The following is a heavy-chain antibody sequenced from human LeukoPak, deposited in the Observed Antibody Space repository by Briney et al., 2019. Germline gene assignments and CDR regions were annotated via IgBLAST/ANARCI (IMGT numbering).Heavy chain of an antibody. CDR1: GYTFTGYY. CDR2: INPNSGGT. V-gene: IGHV1-2*02. Sequence: ASVEVSCKASGYTFTGYYMHWVRQAPGQGLEWMGWINPNSGGTNYAQKFQGRVTMTRDTSISTAYMELSSLRSEDTAVYYCARGGRVLWFGELLPHYWGQGTLVTVSS. D-gene: IGHD3-10*01. CDR3: ARGGRVLWFGELLPHY. J-gene: IGHJ4*02.